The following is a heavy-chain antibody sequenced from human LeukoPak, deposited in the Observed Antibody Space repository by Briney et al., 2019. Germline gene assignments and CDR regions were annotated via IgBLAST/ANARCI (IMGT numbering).Heavy chain of an antibody. CDR1: GGFISSYY. Sequence: SETLPLTCTVSGGFISSYYWSWIRQPPGKGLEWIGYIYYSGSTNYNPSLKSRVTISVDTSKNQFSLKLSSVTAADTAVYYCARSVEGYCRGGSCYSYSYFMDVWGKGTTVTVSS. J-gene: IGHJ6*03. D-gene: IGHD2-15*01. CDR2: IYYSGST. V-gene: IGHV4-59*01. CDR3: ARSVEGYCRGGSCYSYSYFMDV.